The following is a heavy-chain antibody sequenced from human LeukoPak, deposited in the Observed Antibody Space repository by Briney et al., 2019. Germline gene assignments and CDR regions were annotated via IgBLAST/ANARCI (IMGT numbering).Heavy chain of an antibody. CDR2: IGTAGDT. J-gene: IGHJ4*02. Sequence: GGSLRLSCAASGFTFSSYDMHWVRQATGKGLEWVSAIGTAGDTYYPGSVKGRFTISRENAKNSLYLQMNSLRAGDTAVYYCARDLWSCSGGSCGYYFDYWGQGTLVTVSS. V-gene: IGHV3-13*01. CDR1: GFTFSSYD. D-gene: IGHD2-15*01. CDR3: ARDLWSCSGGSCGYYFDY.